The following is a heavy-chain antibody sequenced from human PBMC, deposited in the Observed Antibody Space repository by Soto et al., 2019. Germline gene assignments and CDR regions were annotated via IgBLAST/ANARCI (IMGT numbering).Heavy chain of an antibody. J-gene: IGHJ4*02. V-gene: IGHV1-18*01. CDR2: INVDNGAT. Sequence: QVQLVQSAAEVKTPGASVKVSCKASGYTFDRYGLSWVRQAPGQGLEWMGWINVDNGATNYARDSQGRVSKTTAASTSTAYLELQSTRSDDTAMYYCARMIFGVVLSPFDYWGQGTLVTVSS. D-gene: IGHD3-3*01. CDR3: ARMIFGVVLSPFDY. CDR1: GYTFDRYG.